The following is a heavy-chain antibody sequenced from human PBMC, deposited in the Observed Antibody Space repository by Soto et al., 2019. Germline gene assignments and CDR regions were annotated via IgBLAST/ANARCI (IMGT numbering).Heavy chain of an antibody. D-gene: IGHD2-2*01. Sequence: QVQLVESGGGVVQPGRSLRLSWAASGFTFSSYGMHWVRQAPGKGLEWVAVISYDGSNKYYADSVKGRFTISRDNSKNTLYLQMNSLRAEDTAVYYCEKAEYQLIWCFQHWGQCTLVTVSS. CDR3: EKAEYQLIWCFQH. CDR1: GFTFSSYG. V-gene: IGHV3-30*18. CDR2: ISYDGSNK. J-gene: IGHJ1*01.